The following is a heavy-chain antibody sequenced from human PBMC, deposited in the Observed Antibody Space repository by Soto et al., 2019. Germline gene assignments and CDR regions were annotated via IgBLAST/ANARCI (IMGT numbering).Heavy chain of an antibody. CDR1: GFTFSKDW. J-gene: IGHJ4*02. D-gene: IGHD3-9*01. V-gene: IGHV3-74*01. CDR3: ARDLTGADDY. Sequence: GGALRLSCAASGFTFSKDWFHWVRQAPGKGLMWVSRIDPYDTGITYADSVKGRFTISRDNARNTLYLQMDSLTAEDTAVYYCARDLTGADDYLGQGTLVTVS. CDR2: IDPYDTGI.